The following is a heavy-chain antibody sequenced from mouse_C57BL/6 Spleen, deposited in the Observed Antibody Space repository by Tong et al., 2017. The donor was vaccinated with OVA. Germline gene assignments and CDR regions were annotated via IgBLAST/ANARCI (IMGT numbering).Heavy chain of an antibody. J-gene: IGHJ2*01. V-gene: IGHV1-7*01. CDR1: GYTFTSYW. CDR3: ARKGDFDY. CDR2: INPSTGYT. Sequence: VQLQESGAELAKPGASVKMPCKASGYTFTSYWMHWVKQRSGQGLEWIGYINPSTGYTEYNQKFKDKATLTADKSSSTAYMQLSSLTSEYSAVYYCARKGDFDYWGHGTPLSVSS.